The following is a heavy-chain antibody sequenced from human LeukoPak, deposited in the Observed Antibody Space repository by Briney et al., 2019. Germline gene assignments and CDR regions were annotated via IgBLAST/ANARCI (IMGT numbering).Heavy chain of an antibody. CDR3: ARSQATSYYDILTGYFDPHYYYYYGMDV. CDR2: IYYSGST. D-gene: IGHD3-9*01. J-gene: IGHJ6*02. CDR1: GASISSYY. Sequence: SETLSLTCTVSGASISSYYWSWIRQPPGKGLEWIGSIYYSGSTYYNPSLKSRVTISVDTSKNQFSLKLSSVTAADTAVYYCARSQATSYYDILTGYFDPHYYYYYGMDVWGQGTTVTVSS. V-gene: IGHV4-59*05.